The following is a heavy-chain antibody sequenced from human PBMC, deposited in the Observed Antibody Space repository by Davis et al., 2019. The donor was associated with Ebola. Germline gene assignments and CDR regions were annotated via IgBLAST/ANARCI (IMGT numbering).Heavy chain of an antibody. Sequence: GESLKISCAASGFTFSGSAMHWVRQASGKGLEWVGRFRSKANSYATAYAASVKGRFTISRDDSKNTAYLQMNSLKTEDTAVYYCTGSYGAFDIWGQGTMVTVSS. CDR3: TGSYGAFDI. J-gene: IGHJ3*02. V-gene: IGHV3-73*01. CDR1: GFTFSGSA. CDR2: FRSKANSYAT. D-gene: IGHD1-26*01.